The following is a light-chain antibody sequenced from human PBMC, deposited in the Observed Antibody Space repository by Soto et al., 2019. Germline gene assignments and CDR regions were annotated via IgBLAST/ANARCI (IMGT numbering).Light chain of an antibody. CDR1: SSNIGSTT. V-gene: IGLV1-44*01. CDR3: AAWDDRLNGYV. CDR2: SND. J-gene: IGLJ1*01. Sequence: QSALTQPPSASGTPGQRVIISCSGGSSNIGSTTVAWYQQIPGTAPKLLIFSNDQRPSGVPDRFSGSTSGTSASLAISGLHSDDGADYFCAAWDDRLNGYVFGTGPKVTVL.